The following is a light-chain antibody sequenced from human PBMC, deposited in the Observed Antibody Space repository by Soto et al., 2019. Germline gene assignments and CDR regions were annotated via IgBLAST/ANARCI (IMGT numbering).Light chain of an antibody. Sequence: ALTQPASVSGSPGQSITISCTGTSSDVGGYNYVSWYQQYPGKAPKLMIYDVSNRPSGVSDRFSGSKSGNTASLTISGLQAEDEADYYCSSYTNSNTLVFGTGTKVTVL. J-gene: IGLJ1*01. CDR2: DVS. V-gene: IGLV2-14*01. CDR3: SSYTNSNTLV. CDR1: SSDVGGYNY.